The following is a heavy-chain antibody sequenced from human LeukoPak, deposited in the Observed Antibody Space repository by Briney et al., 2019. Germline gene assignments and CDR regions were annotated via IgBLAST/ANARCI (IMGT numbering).Heavy chain of an antibody. CDR3: AKRRITAMGRDYFHY. CDR2: ISGSGGST. J-gene: IGHJ4*02. D-gene: IGHD5-18*01. CDR1: GFTFSSYA. V-gene: IGHV3-23*01. Sequence: PGGSLRLSCAASGFTFSSYAMSWVRQAPGKGLEWVSDISGSGGSTYYADSVKGRFTISRDNSKNTLYLQMNSLRAEDTAVYYCAKRRITAMGRDYFHYWGQGTLVTVSS.